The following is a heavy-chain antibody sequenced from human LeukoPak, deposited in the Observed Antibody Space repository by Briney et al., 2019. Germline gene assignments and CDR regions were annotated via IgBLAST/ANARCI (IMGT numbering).Heavy chain of an antibody. J-gene: IGHJ5*02. Sequence: PSQTLSLTCTVSGGSISSSSYYWGWIRQPPGKGLEWIGSIYYSGSTYYNPSLKSRVTISVDTSKNQFSLKLSSVTAADTAVYYCARDRSAAGDNWFDPWGQGTLVTVSS. CDR2: IYYSGST. D-gene: IGHD6-13*01. CDR3: ARDRSAAGDNWFDP. V-gene: IGHV4-39*07. CDR1: GGSISSSSYY.